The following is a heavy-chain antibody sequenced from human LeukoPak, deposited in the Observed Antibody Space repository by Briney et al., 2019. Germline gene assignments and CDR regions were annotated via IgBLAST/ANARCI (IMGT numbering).Heavy chain of an antibody. CDR3: ARVPGDY. CDR2: ISSSSNYI. Sequence: GGSLRLSCAASGFTFSTYSMNWVRQAPGKGLEWVSSISSSSNYIYYADAVKGRFTISRDDAKNSLYLQMNSLRAEDTAVYYCARVPGDYWGQGTLVTVSS. CDR1: GFTFSTYS. J-gene: IGHJ4*02. V-gene: IGHV3-21*01. D-gene: IGHD1-14*01.